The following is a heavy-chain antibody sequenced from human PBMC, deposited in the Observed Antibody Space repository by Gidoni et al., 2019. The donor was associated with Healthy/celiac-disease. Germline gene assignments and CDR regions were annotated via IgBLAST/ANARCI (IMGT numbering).Heavy chain of an antibody. D-gene: IGHD3-9*01. CDR2: MNPNSGNT. Sequence: QVQLVQSGAEVKKPGASVKVSCKASGYTFTSYDINWVRQATGPGLEWMGWMNPNSGNTGYAQKFQGRVTMTRNTSISTAYMELSSLRSEDTAVYYCARGNLLRYFDWSIWEHYYYYGMDVWGQGTTVTVSS. CDR1: GYTFTSYD. CDR3: ARGNLLRYFDWSIWEHYYYYGMDV. V-gene: IGHV1-8*01. J-gene: IGHJ6*02.